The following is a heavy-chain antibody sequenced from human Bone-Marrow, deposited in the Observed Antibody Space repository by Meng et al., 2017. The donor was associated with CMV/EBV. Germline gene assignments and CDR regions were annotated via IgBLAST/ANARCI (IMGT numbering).Heavy chain of an antibody. CDR1: GFTFSSYS. V-gene: IGHV3-21*01. Sequence: GESLKISCAASGFTFSSYSMNWVRQAPGKGLEWVSSISSSSSYIYYADSVKGRFTISRDNAKNSLYLQMNSLRVEDTAVYHCAWGSGLASWGQGTLVTVSS. CDR3: AWGSGLAS. CDR2: ISSSSSYI. J-gene: IGHJ4*02. D-gene: IGHD3-16*01.